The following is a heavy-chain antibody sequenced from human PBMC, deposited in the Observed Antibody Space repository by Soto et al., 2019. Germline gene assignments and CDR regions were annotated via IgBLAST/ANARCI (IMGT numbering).Heavy chain of an antibody. CDR2: IHYTGRT. Sequence: SETLSLTCTVSGGSITSSSYYCGWIREPRGKGLEWSGTIHYTGRTYYNPSLKSRLTIYLDTYQNQSSLKLSSVTAADTAAYYCATETPSYYGGSAYYFAPLDIWGQGALVTVS. CDR3: ATETPSYYGGSAYYFAPLDI. CDR1: GGSITSSSYY. V-gene: IGHV4-39*01. D-gene: IGHD3-22*01. J-gene: IGHJ4*02.